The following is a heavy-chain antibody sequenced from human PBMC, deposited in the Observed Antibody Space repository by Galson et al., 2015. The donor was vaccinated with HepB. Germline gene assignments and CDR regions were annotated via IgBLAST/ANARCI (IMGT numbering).Heavy chain of an antibody. CDR1: GYSFTSYW. J-gene: IGHJ5*02. Sequence: QSGAEVKKPGESLRISCKGSGYSFTSYWISWVRQMPGKGLEWMGGIDPSDSYTNYSPSFQGHVTISADKSISTAYLQWSSLKASDTAMYYCAINYCSSTSCPAGDWFDPWGQGTLVTVSS. CDR2: IDPSDSYT. D-gene: IGHD2-2*01. V-gene: IGHV5-10-1*01. CDR3: AINYCSSTSCPAGDWFDP.